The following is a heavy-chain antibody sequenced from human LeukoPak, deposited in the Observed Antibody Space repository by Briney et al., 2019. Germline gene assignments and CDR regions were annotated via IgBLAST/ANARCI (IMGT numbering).Heavy chain of an antibody. CDR1: GFTFSSYA. J-gene: IGHJ4*02. CDR2: ISGSGGST. Sequence: GGSLRLSCAASGFTFSSYAMSWVRQAPGKGLEWVSAISGSGGSTYYADSVKGRFTISRDNSKNTLYLQMNSLGAEDTAVYYCAKDGMATISYYFDYGGQGTLVTVSS. CDR3: AKDGMATISYYFDY. D-gene: IGHD5-24*01. V-gene: IGHV3-23*01.